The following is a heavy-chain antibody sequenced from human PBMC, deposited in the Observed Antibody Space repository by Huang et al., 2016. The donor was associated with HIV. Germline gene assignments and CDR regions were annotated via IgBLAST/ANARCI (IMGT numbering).Heavy chain of an antibody. V-gene: IGHV4-61*09. J-gene: IGHJ3*02. CDR3: ARLTGYSTFDI. CDR2: IYTSVTT. CDR1: GGSISSGNYY. D-gene: IGHD3-9*01. Sequence: QVQLQESGPGLVKPSQTLSLTCSVSGGSISSGNYYWSWIRQPAGKGLEWIGHIYTSVTTTYNSSLKSRVTISVATSKNQFSLKLSSVTAADTAVYYCARLTGYSTFDIWGHGTVVTVSS.